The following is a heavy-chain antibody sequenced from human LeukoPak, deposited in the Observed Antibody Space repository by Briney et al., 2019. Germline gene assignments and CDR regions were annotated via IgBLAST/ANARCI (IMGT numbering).Heavy chain of an antibody. Sequence: GGSLRLSCAASGFTFSSYWVTWIRQAPGKGLEWVANIKQDGSEKYYVDSVKGRFTISRDNAKNSLYLQMNSLRAEDTAVYYCARDTGGGYSCYDCWGQGTMVTVCS. V-gene: IGHV3-7*01. D-gene: IGHD5-18*01. CDR3: ARDTGGGYSCYDC. CDR2: IKQDGSEK. J-gene: IGHJ4*02. CDR1: GFTFSSYW.